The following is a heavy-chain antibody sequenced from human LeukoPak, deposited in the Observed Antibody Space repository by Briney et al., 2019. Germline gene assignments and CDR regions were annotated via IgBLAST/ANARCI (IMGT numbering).Heavy chain of an antibody. D-gene: IGHD3-3*01. CDR2: IYYRGST. V-gene: IGHV4-59*07. J-gene: IGHJ4*02. Sequence: PSDTLSLTCTVSGGSISRYYWSCLRQPRGKGLVWVGYIYYRGSTIYNPSLKRRVNISVDTSKKQFSLTLTHVTGADPGVYYRGRNYGFESGYLDYWGQGTLVTVSS. CDR1: GGSISRYY. CDR3: GRNYGFESGYLDY.